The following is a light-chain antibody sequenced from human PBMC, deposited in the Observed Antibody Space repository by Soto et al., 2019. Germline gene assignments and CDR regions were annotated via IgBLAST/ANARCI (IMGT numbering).Light chain of an antibody. J-gene: IGKJ4*01. Sequence: AIQLTQSPSSLSASVGDRVSITCRASQGIGSALAWYQLKPGAAPAPLIYDASTLESGVPSRFSGSRSGADFTLTISSLQPEDFATYYCQNFRSSAISFGGGTKVDIK. CDR2: DAS. V-gene: IGKV1-13*02. CDR3: QNFRSSAIS. CDR1: QGIGSA.